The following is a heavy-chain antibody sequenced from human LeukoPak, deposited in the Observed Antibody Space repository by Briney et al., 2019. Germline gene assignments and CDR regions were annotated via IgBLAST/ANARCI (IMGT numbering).Heavy chain of an antibody. CDR3: ARSGLDSRYYFGMDV. CDR1: GGSISSYY. CDR2: IYYSGST. V-gene: IGHV4-59*01. D-gene: IGHD5-12*01. J-gene: IGHJ6*02. Sequence: KASETLSLTCTVSGGSISSYYWSWIRQPPGAGLEWIGYIYYSGSTNYNPSLKRRVTISLDTSKSQFSLKLRSVTAADTAVYYCARSGLDSRYYFGMDVWGQGTTVTVSS.